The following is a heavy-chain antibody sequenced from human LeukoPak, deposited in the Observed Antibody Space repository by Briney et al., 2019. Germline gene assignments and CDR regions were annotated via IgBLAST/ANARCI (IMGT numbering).Heavy chain of an antibody. CDR1: GFTFSSYG. Sequence: GGSLRLSCAASGFTFSSYGMHWVRQAPGKGLEWVAFIQFDGTNKRYADSVKGRFTISRDNSKNTLYLQMNSVRAEETAVYYCAKDGLRGPIRAYYFDYWGQGTLVAVSS. CDR2: IQFDGTNK. V-gene: IGHV3-30*02. D-gene: IGHD4-17*01. J-gene: IGHJ4*02. CDR3: AKDGLRGPIRAYYFDY.